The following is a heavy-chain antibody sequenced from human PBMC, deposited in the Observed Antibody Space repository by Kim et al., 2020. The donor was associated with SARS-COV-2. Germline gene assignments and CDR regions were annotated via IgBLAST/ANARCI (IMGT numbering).Heavy chain of an antibody. CDR3: TTAPYYDSSGYAFDI. V-gene: IGHV3-15*01. Sequence: APVKGRFTISRDDSKNTLYLQMNSLKTEDTAVYYCTTAPYYDSSGYAFDIWGQGTMVTVSS. J-gene: IGHJ3*02. D-gene: IGHD3-22*01.